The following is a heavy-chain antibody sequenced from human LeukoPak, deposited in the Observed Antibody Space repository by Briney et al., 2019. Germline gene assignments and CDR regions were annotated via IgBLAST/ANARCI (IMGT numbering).Heavy chain of an antibody. V-gene: IGHV3-15*01. Sequence: GGSLRHSCAASGFTFSNAWMSWVRHARGKGLEGVGRIKSKTDVGTSDYAAPVKGRFTISRDDSNNTLYLHMNSLKTEDTAVYYCTTVRTGPVSDYWGQGTLVTVSS. CDR3: TTVRTGPVSDY. D-gene: IGHD1-14*01. J-gene: IGHJ4*02. CDR2: IKSKTDVGTS. CDR1: GFTFSNAW.